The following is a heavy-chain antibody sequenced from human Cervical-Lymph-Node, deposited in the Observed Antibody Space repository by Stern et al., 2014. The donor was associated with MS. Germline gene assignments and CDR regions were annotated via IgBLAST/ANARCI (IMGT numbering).Heavy chain of an antibody. J-gene: IGHJ4*02. CDR3: ARARVGDYARSPHLDS. CDR2: ISSNSTHT. V-gene: IGHV3-21*01. Sequence: EVQLEESGGGLVKPAESLRLSCDASGFTFSHYSINWVRQAPGKGLEWISSISSNSTHTYYADSVEGRFTIARDSAKDSVSLHMVSLRAEDTAVYYCARARVGDYARSPHLDSWGQGTLVTVSS. CDR1: GFTFSHYS. D-gene: IGHD4-17*01.